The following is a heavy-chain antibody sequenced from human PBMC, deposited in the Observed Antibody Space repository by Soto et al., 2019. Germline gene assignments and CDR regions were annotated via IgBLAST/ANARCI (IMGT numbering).Heavy chain of an antibody. Sequence: AXAKVSCKASGYTFTSYYMHWVRQAPGQGLEWMGIINSSGGSTSYAQKLQGRVTMTRDTSTSTVYMELSSLRSEDTAVYYCARVYCSGGSCYSVDYLGQGNLVTVS. CDR3: ARVYCSGGSCYSVDY. CDR2: INSSGGST. D-gene: IGHD2-15*01. V-gene: IGHV1-46*04. CDR1: GYTFTSYY. J-gene: IGHJ4*02.